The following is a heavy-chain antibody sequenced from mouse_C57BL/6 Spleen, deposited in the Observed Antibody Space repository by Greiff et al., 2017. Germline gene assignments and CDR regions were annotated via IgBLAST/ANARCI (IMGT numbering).Heavy chain of an antibody. J-gene: IGHJ2*01. D-gene: IGHD1-1*01. Sequence: EVKLLESGGGLVKPGGSLKLSCAASGFTFSDYGMHWVRQAPEKGLEWVAYISSGSSTIYYADTVKGRFTISRDNAKNTLFLQMTSLRSEDTAMYYGARRALSGSSYGYFDYWGQGTTLTVSS. CDR1: GFTFSDYG. CDR3: ARRALSGSSYGYFDY. CDR2: ISSGSSTI. V-gene: IGHV5-17*01.